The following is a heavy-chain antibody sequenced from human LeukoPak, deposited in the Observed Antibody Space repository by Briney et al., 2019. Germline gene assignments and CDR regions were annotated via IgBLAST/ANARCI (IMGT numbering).Heavy chain of an antibody. CDR1: GFTFSSYS. CDR3: ARDLCSGGSCYSIDY. V-gene: IGHV3-21*01. J-gene: IGHJ4*02. D-gene: IGHD2-15*01. CDR2: ISSSGSYM. Sequence: GGSLRLSCAASGFTFSSYSMNWVRQAPGKGLEWVSSISSSGSYMYYADSLKGRFTISRDNAKNPLYLQMNSLRAEDTAVYYCARDLCSGGSCYSIDYWGQGTLVTVSS.